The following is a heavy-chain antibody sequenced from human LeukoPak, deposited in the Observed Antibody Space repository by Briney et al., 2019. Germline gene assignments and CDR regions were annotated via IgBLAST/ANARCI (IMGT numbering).Heavy chain of an antibody. Sequence: ASETLSLTCTVSGGSISSYYWSWIRQPPGKGLEWIGYIYYSGSTNYNPSLKSRVTISVDTSRNQFSLKLSSVTAADTAVYYCARGTLRYFDWPHYYMDVWGKGTTVTISS. CDR3: ARGTLRYFDWPHYYMDV. V-gene: IGHV4-59*12. CDR1: GGSISSYY. D-gene: IGHD3-9*01. CDR2: IYYSGST. J-gene: IGHJ6*03.